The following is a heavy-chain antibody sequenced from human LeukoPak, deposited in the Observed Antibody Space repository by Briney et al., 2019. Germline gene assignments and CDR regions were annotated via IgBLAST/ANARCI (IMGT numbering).Heavy chain of an antibody. CDR2: ISYDGSNK. J-gene: IGHJ4*02. CDR1: GFTFSSYA. CDR3: ARSSGSYRQYYFDY. D-gene: IGHD1-26*01. V-gene: IGHV3-30-3*01. Sequence: GRSLRLSCAASGFTFSSYAMHCVRQAPGKGLEWVAVISYDGSNKYYADSVKGRFTISKDNSKNTLNLQMNSLTAEDTAVYYCARSSGSYRQYYFDYWGQGTLVTVSS.